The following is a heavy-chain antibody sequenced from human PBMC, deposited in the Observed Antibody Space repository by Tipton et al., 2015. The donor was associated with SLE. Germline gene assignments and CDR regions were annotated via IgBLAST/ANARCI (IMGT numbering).Heavy chain of an antibody. CDR3: ARAISTYSSSWWLDY. CDR1: GGSVSSGSYY. V-gene: IGHV4-61*10. Sequence: TLSLTCTVSGGSVSSGSYYWSWIRQPAGKGLEWIGYIYTSGSTNYNPSLKSRITISVDTSKNQFSLKLSSVTAADTAVYYCARAISTYSSSWWLDYWGQGTLVTVSS. CDR2: IYTSGST. D-gene: IGHD6-13*01. J-gene: IGHJ4*02.